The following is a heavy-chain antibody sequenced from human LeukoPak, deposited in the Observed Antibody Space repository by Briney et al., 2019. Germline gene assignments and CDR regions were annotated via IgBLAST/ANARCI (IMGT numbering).Heavy chain of an antibody. CDR2: MNPNSGNS. CDR1: GYTFTISD. V-gene: IGHV1-8*01. J-gene: IGHJ4*02. CDR3: ARGLRYYDSSGYYSFDF. Sequence: ASVKVSSKASGYTFTISDINWVRQAPGQGLEWMGWMNPNSGNSGYAQKFQGRVTITRNTAISTAYMELSSLRSEDTAVYYCARGLRYYDSSGYYSFDFWGQGTLVTVSS. D-gene: IGHD3-22*01.